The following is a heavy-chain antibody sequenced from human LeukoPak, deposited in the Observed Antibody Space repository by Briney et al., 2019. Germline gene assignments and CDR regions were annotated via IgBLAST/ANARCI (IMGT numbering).Heavy chain of an antibody. CDR2: IYSGGNT. Sequence: GGSLRLSCAASGFTFSSYGMHWVRQAPGKGLEWVSVIYSGGNTYYADSVKGRFTISRDNSKNTLYLQMNSLRVEDTAVYYCVMSYSSGWYYFDYWGQGTLVTVSS. CDR1: GFTFSSYG. D-gene: IGHD6-19*01. J-gene: IGHJ4*02. V-gene: IGHV3-NL1*01. CDR3: VMSYSSGWYYFDY.